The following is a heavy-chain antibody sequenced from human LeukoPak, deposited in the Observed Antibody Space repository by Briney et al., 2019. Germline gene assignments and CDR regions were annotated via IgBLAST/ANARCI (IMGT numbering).Heavy chain of an antibody. CDR3: AREGPIGSHLDY. D-gene: IGHD3-16*01. J-gene: IGHJ4*02. Sequence: SETLSLTCTVSGGSISSSSYYWGWIRQPPGKGLEWIGSIYYSGSTYYNPSLKSRVTISVDTSKNQFSLKLSSVTAADTAVYYCAREGPIGSHLDYWGQGTLVTVSS. CDR2: IYYSGST. V-gene: IGHV4-39*07. CDR1: GGSISSSSYY.